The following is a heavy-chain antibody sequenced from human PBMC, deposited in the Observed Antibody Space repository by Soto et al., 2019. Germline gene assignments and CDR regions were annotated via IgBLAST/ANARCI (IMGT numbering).Heavy chain of an antibody. CDR3: ARLDEVNAGGPGY. Sequence: GESLKISCKGSGYTFTNYWISWVRQMPGKGLEWMGKIDPSDSYTNYSPSFQGHVTFSADKSISTAYLQWSSLKASDTAIFYCARLDEVNAGGPGYWGQGTLVTVSS. V-gene: IGHV5-10-1*01. CDR1: GYTFTNYW. D-gene: IGHD3-10*01. J-gene: IGHJ4*02. CDR2: IDPSDSYT.